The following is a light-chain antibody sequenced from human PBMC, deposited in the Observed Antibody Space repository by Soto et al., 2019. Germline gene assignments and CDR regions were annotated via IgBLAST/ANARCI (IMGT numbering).Light chain of an antibody. J-gene: IGKJ1*01. CDR2: GAS. V-gene: IGKV3-20*01. CDR1: QSVHTF. Sequence: EIVLTQSPDTLSLSQGEGSSLXXRASQSVHTFLAWYQQKPGQPPXPLIYGASTRATGIPDRFSGSGSGTDFTLTISRLEPEDFAVYYCQVYGRAPWTFGQGTKV. CDR3: QVYGRAPWT.